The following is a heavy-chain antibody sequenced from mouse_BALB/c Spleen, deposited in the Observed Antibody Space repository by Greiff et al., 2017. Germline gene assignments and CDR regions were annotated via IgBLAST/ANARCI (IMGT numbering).Heavy chain of an antibody. CDR3: ARDLGRGSYYAMDY. Sequence: EVKVVESGPELVKPGASVKMSCKASGYTFTSYVMHWVKQKPGQGLEWIGYINPYNDGTKYNEKFKGKATLTSDKSSSTAYMELSSLTSEDSAVYYCARDLGRGSYYAMDYWGQGTSVTVSS. CDR2: INPYNDGT. J-gene: IGHJ4*01. V-gene: IGHV1-14*01. CDR1: GYTFTSYV. D-gene: IGHD4-1*01.